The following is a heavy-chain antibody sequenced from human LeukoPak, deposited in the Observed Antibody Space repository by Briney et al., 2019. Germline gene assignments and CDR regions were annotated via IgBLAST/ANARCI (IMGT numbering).Heavy chain of an antibody. CDR1: GGSFSGYY. CDR2: MNPSGST. V-gene: IGHV4-34*01. D-gene: IGHD3-10*01. Sequence: PSETLSLTCAVYGGSFSGYYWTWIRHTPEKGLEWIGEMNPSGSTNYNPSLKSRVTISVDTSKNQFSLTLSSVTAADTAVYYCARGLRFHVGSGNWFDLWGQGTLVTVSS. CDR3: ARGLRFHVGSGNWFDL. J-gene: IGHJ5*02.